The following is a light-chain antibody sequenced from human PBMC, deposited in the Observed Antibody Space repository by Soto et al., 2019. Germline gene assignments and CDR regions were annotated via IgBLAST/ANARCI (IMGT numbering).Light chain of an antibody. J-gene: IGKJ5*01. V-gene: IGKV1-33*01. Sequence: PSSLSASVGDRVTMTCQASQDISDHLKWYQYKEGEAPELLIYDASNLESGVPSRFSGSGSGTDFTLTISSLQPQDIETYDCQHFANLPMTFGQGTRLEIK. CDR2: DAS. CDR3: QHFANLPMT. CDR1: QDISDH.